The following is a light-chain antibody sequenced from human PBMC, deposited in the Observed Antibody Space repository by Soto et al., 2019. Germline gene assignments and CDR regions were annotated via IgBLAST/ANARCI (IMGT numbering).Light chain of an antibody. V-gene: IGKV3D-20*02. J-gene: IGKJ4*01. CDR2: DAS. CDR1: QSVSGSY. CDR3: QQRSS. Sequence: EIVLTQSPGTLSLSPGERATLSCRASQSVSGSYLAWYQQKPGQAPRLLIYDASNRATGIPARFSGSGSGTDFTLTISSLEPEDFAVYYCQQRSSFGGGTKVDI.